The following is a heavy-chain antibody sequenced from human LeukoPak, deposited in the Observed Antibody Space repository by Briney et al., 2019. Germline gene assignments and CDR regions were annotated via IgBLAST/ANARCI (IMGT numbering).Heavy chain of an antibody. J-gene: IGHJ4*02. V-gene: IGHV3-74*01. Sequence: PGGSLTLSCAASGFTFSTYWMRWVRQVPGKGLVWVSRISSDGANANYADSVKGRFTISRKNAKNTVYLQMNSLRAEDTAVYYCLLLSLSPGWGQGTLVTVSS. D-gene: IGHD3-22*01. CDR1: GFTFSTYW. CDR2: ISSDGANA. CDR3: LLLSLSPG.